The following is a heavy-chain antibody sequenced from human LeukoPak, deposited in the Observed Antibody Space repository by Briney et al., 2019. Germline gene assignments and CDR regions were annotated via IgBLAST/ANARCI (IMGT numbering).Heavy chain of an antibody. CDR2: ISSSGGRT. CDR1: GFTFNNYA. V-gene: IGHV3-23*01. Sequence: GGSLRLSCTASGFTFNNYAMTWVRQAPGKGLEGVSAISSSGGRTYYPDSVKGRFTISRDNSKNTLYLQMNNLRVEDTAVYYCATTTPPGFAAASDYWGQGTLVTVSS. J-gene: IGHJ4*02. D-gene: IGHD6-13*01. CDR3: ATTTPPGFAAASDY.